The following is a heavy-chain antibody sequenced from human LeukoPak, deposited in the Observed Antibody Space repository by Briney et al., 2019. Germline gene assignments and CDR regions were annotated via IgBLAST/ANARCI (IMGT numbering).Heavy chain of an antibody. Sequence: GASVKVSCKASGYTFTSYGISWVRQAPGQGLEWMGWNSAYNGNTNYAQKLQGRVTMTTDTSTSTAYMELRSLRSDDTAVYYCARDVAAADTFDYYYGMDVWGQGTTVTVSS. J-gene: IGHJ6*02. CDR3: ARDVAAADTFDYYYGMDV. V-gene: IGHV1-18*01. D-gene: IGHD6-13*01. CDR2: NSAYNGNT. CDR1: GYTFTSYG.